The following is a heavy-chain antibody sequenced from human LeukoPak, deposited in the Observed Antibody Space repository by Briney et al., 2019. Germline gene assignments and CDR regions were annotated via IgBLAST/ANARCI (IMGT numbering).Heavy chain of an antibody. CDR1: GGTFSSYA. J-gene: IGHJ4*02. Sequence: SVKVSCKASGGTFSSYAISWVRQPPGQGLEWMGRIIPILGIANYAQKFQGRVTITADKSTSTAYMELSSLRSEDTAVYYCARDRGYDSSGYSPTGPLFDYWGQGTLVTVSS. CDR3: ARDRGYDSSGYSPTGPLFDY. V-gene: IGHV1-69*04. D-gene: IGHD3-22*01. CDR2: IIPILGIA.